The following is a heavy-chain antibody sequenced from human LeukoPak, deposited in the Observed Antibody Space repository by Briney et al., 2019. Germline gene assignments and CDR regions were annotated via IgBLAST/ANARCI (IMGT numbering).Heavy chain of an antibody. V-gene: IGHV4-34*01. CDR3: ARGRVDTATDY. Sequence: SETLSLTCAVYGGSFSGYYWSWIRQPPGRGLEWIGEINHSGSTNYNPSLKSRVTISVDTSKNQFSLKLSSVTAADTAVYYCARGRVDTATDYWGQGTLVTVSS. D-gene: IGHD5-18*01. J-gene: IGHJ4*02. CDR1: GGSFSGYY. CDR2: INHSGST.